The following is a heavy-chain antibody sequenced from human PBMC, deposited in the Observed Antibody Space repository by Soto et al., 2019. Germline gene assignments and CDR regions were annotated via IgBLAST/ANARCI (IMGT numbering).Heavy chain of an antibody. J-gene: IGHJ4*02. CDR2: IDWDDDK. CDR3: ARITGPPGSFDS. D-gene: IGHD7-27*01. CDR1: GFSLTTGGMC. V-gene: IGHV2-70*11. Sequence: SGPTLVNPTQTLTLTCTFSGFSLTTGGMCVSWIRQPPGKALEWLARIDWDDDKYYSTSLKTRLTISKDTSKNQVVLTMTNMDPVDTATYYCARITGPPGSFDSWGQGTLVTVS.